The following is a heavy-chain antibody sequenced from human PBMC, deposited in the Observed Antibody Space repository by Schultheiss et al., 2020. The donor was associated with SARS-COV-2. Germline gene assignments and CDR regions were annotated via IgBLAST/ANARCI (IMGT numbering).Heavy chain of an antibody. J-gene: IGHJ4*02. CDR3: ARPTQTGAFDY. Sequence: SLKISCAASGFTFDDYAMHWVRQAPGKGLEWVSSISWNSGSIVYADSVKGRFTISRDNAKNSLYLQMNSLRAEDTAVYYCARPTQTGAFDYWGQGTLVTVSS. D-gene: IGHD7-27*01. CDR1: GFTFDDYA. V-gene: IGHV3-9*01. CDR2: ISWNSGSI.